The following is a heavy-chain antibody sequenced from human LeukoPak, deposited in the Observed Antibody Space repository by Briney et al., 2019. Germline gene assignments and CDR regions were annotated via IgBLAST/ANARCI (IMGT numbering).Heavy chain of an antibody. Sequence: ASMKVSCKASGYTFTGYYMHWVRQAPGQGLEWMGWINPNSDGTNYAQKFQGRVTMTRDTSISTAYMELSRLRSDDTAVYYCARAGDYCSSTSCHSPLDYWGQGTLVTVSS. CDR1: GYTFTGYY. CDR3: ARAGDYCSSTSCHSPLDY. J-gene: IGHJ4*02. D-gene: IGHD2-2*01. CDR2: INPNSDGT. V-gene: IGHV1-2*02.